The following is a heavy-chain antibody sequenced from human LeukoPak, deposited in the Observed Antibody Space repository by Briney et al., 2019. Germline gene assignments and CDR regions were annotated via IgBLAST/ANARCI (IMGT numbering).Heavy chain of an antibody. V-gene: IGHV4-34*01. CDR2: INHSGST. Sequence: PSASLSLIPSVYTVSFSGFHWGWIPHPPGQELEWIGEINHSGSTNYNPSLKSRVTISVDTSKNQFSLKLSSVTAADTAVYYCARAPANAPTDYWGQGTLVTVSS. CDR3: ARAPANAPTDY. J-gene: IGHJ4*02. CDR1: TVSFSGFH. D-gene: IGHD2-2*01.